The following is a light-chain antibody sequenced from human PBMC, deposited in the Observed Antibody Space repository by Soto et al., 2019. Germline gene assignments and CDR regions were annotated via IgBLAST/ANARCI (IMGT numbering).Light chain of an antibody. CDR3: LTWGTGFQV. V-gene: IGLV4-69*01. CDR1: SGHSSYA. J-gene: IGLJ3*02. CDR2: LDSDGSH. Sequence: QLVLTQSPSASASLGASVKLTCTLSSGHSSYAIAWHQLQPEKGPRSLMKLDSDGSHTKGDGIPDRFSGSSSGAERYLTISSLQSEDEADYYCLTWGTGFQVFGGGTKLTVL.